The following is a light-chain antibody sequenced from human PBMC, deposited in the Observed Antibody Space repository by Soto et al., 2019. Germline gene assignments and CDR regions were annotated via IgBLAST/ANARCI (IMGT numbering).Light chain of an antibody. V-gene: IGLV2-14*01. CDR2: DVS. Sequence: SVLTQPASVSGSPGQSITISCTGTSSDVGTYNFVSWYQQHPGKAPKLMIYDVSNRPSGVSNRFSGSKSGNTASLTISGLQAEDEADYYCTSYTSSSTPYVFGGGTKVTVL. J-gene: IGLJ1*01. CDR3: TSYTSSSTPYV. CDR1: SSDVGTYNF.